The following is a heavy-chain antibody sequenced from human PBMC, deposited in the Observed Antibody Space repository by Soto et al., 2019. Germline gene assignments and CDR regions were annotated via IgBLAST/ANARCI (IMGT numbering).Heavy chain of an antibody. CDR3: ARLTLTGTFDY. J-gene: IGHJ4*02. D-gene: IGHD1-20*01. CDR1: FGSISSGYYY. CDR2: IYYSGNT. Sequence: SETLSLTCSVSFGSISSGYYYCSGIRQPPGKGLEWIGNIYYSGNTYYNPSLKSRVTISVDTSKNQFSLKLSSVTAADTAVYYCARLTLTGTFDYWGQGTLVTVSS. V-gene: IGHV4-39*01.